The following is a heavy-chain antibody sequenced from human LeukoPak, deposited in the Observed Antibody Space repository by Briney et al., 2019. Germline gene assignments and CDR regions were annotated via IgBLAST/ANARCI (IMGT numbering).Heavy chain of an antibody. Sequence: TLSLTCTVSGGSISSGGYYWSWIRQHPGKGLEWIGYIYYSGSTYYNPSLKSRVTISVDTSKNQFSLKLSSVTAADTAVYYCARAAVDTAMGYYYYYGMDVWGQGTTVTVSS. CDR1: GGSISSGGYY. J-gene: IGHJ6*02. V-gene: IGHV4-31*03. CDR2: IYYSGST. D-gene: IGHD5-18*01. CDR3: ARAAVDTAMGYYYYYGMDV.